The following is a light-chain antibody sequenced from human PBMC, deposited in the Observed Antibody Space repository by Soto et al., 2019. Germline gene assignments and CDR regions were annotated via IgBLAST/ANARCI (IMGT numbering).Light chain of an antibody. Sequence: EIVLTQSPATLSLSPGERATLSCRASQSVSSYLAWYQQKPGQAPRLLIYDASNRATGIPARFSGSGSGTEFTLTISSLQSEDFAVYYCQQYNNWPRMTFGQGTKVEIK. CDR2: DAS. J-gene: IGKJ1*01. V-gene: IGKV3-15*01. CDR1: QSVSSY. CDR3: QQYNNWPRMT.